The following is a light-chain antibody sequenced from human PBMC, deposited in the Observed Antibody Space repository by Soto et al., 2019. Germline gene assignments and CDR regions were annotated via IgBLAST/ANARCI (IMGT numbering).Light chain of an antibody. Sequence: EIVLTQSPATLSLSPGERATLSCRASQSVSSYLAWYQQKPGQAPRLLIYDASNRATGIPARFSGSGFGTDFTLTISKVEPEDFAVYYCHQYGGSPGTLGQGTKVDIK. CDR2: DAS. V-gene: IGKV3-11*01. CDR3: HQYGGSPGT. CDR1: QSVSSY. J-gene: IGKJ1*01.